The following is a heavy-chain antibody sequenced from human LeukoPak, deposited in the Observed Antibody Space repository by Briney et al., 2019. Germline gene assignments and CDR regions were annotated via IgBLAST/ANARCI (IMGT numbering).Heavy chain of an antibody. CDR3: ARGGTTDSDNWFDT. V-gene: IGHV5-51*01. CDR1: GYILTNYW. D-gene: IGHD4-11*01. Sequence: KPGESLQISCKGSGYILTNYWIGWVRQLPGKGLEWMGIIYPGDSDTRYSPSFQGQVTISADKSISTAYLQWSTLKASDTAIYYCARGGTTDSDNWFDTWGQGTLVTVSS. CDR2: IYPGDSDT. J-gene: IGHJ5*02.